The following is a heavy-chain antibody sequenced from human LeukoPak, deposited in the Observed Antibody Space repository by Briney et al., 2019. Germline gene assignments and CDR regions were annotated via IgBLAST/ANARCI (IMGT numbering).Heavy chain of an antibody. J-gene: IGHJ6*02. Sequence: SETLSLTCTVSGDSISSSSYYWGWIRQPPGKGLEWIGSIYYSGSTYYNPPLKSRVTISVDTSKNQFSLKLSSVTAADTAVYYCARLNFPTMDVWGQGTTVTVSS. CDR2: IYYSGST. CDR1: GDSISSSSYY. V-gene: IGHV4-39*01. CDR3: ARLNFPTMDV.